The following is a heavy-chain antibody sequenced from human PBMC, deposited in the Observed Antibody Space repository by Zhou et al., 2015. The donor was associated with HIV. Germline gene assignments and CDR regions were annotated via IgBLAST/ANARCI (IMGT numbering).Heavy chain of an antibody. V-gene: IGHV3-9*01. CDR1: GFTFDDYA. D-gene: IGHD6-13*01. CDR2: ISWNSGSI. Sequence: EVQLVESGGGLVQPGRSLRLSCAASGFTFDDYAMHWVRQAPGKGLEWVSGISWNSGSIGYADSVKGRFTISRDNAKNSLYLQMNSLRAEDTALYYCAKDIIPRRNAAAAGYFDYWGQGTLVTVSS. CDR3: AKDIIPRRNAAAAGYFDY. J-gene: IGHJ4*02.